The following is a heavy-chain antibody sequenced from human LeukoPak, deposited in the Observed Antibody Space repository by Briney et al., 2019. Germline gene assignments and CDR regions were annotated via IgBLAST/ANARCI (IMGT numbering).Heavy chain of an antibody. CDR2: ISYSGST. D-gene: IGHD2-21*02. CDR1: GVSITKDGYS. CDR3: ARDVVLTSSPDAFDI. J-gene: IGHJ3*02. Sequence: SETLSLTCTVSGVSITKDGYSWTWIRQPPGKGLEWIGDISYSGSTKYKPSLKRRLTISGDVSKNQFSLKLTSVIAADTAVYYCARDVVLTSSPDAFDIWGQGTMVTVSS. V-gene: IGHV4-31*03.